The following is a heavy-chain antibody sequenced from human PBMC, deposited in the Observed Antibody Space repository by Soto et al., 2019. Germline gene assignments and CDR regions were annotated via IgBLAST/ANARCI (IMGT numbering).Heavy chain of an antibody. V-gene: IGHV4-39*01. CDR1: GGSIRSSSYY. Sequence: SETLSLTCTVSGGSIRSSSYYWGWIRQPPGKGLEWIGNIYYTGSTYYNPSLKSRVTISVDTSKNQFSLKLSSVTAADTAVYYCARRYGDCFDYWGQGTLVTVSS. CDR3: ARRYGDCFDY. CDR2: IYYTGST. J-gene: IGHJ4*02. D-gene: IGHD4-17*01.